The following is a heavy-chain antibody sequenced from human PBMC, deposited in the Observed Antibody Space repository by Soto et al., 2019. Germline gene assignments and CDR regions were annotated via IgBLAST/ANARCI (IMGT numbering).Heavy chain of an antibody. V-gene: IGHV4-39*01. J-gene: IGHJ6*02. CDR1: CFSITSGPYS. CDR3: ARLAGYCSGTSCYGYYGMDV. Sequence: AETLSLTCSVSCFSITSGPYSWGWFRQPPGKGREWIGTFHYSGRTYYSPSLESRVTISVDTSKNQFSLKVSSVTAADTAVFYCARLAGYCSGTSCYGYYGMDVWGQGTTVT. D-gene: IGHD2-2*01. CDR2: FHYSGRT.